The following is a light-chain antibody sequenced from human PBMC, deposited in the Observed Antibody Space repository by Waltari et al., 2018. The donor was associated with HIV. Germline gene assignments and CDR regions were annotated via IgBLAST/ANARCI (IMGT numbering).Light chain of an antibody. CDR1: QSVLLSSNNKNY. V-gene: IGKV4-1*01. CDR2: WAS. CDR3: QQYYSTPLT. Sequence: DIVMTQSPDSLAVSLGERATINCKSSQSVLLSSNNKNYLAWYQQKLGQPPRLLLYWASTRESAVPDRFSGSGSGADFTLTISSLQAEDVAVYYCQQYYSTPLTFGGGTKVEIK. J-gene: IGKJ4*01.